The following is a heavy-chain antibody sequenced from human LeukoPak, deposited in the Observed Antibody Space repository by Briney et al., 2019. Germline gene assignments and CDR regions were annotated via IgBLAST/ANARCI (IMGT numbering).Heavy chain of an antibody. CDR1: GYTFTSYY. V-gene: IGHV1-18*04. CDR2: ISAYNGNT. CDR3: ARTPDYYYGMDV. J-gene: IGHJ6*02. Sequence: ASVKVSCKASGYTFTSYYMHWVRQAPGQGLEWMGWISAYNGNTNYAQKLQGRVTMTTDTSTSTAYMELRSLRSDDTAVYYCARTPDYYYGMDVWGQGTTVTVSS.